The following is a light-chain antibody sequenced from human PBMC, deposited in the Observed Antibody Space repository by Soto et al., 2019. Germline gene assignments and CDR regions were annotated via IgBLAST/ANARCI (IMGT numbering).Light chain of an antibody. J-gene: IGKJ4*01. CDR2: WAS. Sequence: IELTPSPDSLAVSMGERATINCKSSQSVLYNSNNKNYLAWYQQKPGQPPKLLLYWASTRESGVPDRFSGSGSGTDFTLTISSLQAEDVAVYYCQQYYNTPLSFGGVTMVDIK. CDR3: QQYYNTPLS. V-gene: IGKV4-1*01. CDR1: QSVLYNSNNKNY.